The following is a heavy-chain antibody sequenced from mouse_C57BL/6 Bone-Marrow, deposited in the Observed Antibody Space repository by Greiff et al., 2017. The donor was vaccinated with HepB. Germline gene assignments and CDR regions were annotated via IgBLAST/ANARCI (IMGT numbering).Heavy chain of an antibody. V-gene: IGHV14-3*01. CDR3: ARGYYYGSSLYFDY. CDR2: IDPANGNT. D-gene: IGHD1-1*01. CDR1: GFNIKNTY. J-gene: IGHJ2*01. Sequence: EVQLQESVAELVRPGASVKLSCTASGFNIKNTYMHWVKQRPEQGLEWIGRIDPANGNTKYAPKFQGKATITADTSSNTAYLQLSSLTSEDTAIYCCARGYYYGSSLYFDYWGQGTTLTVSS.